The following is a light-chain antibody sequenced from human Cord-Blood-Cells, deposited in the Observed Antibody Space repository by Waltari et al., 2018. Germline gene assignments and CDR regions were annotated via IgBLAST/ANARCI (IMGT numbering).Light chain of an antibody. CDR3: QQRSNWLT. Sequence: EIVLTQSPATLSLSPGARATLSCRASQSVSSYLAWYQQKPGQVPRPLIYDASNRATGIPARFSGSGSGTDFTLTISSLEPEDFAVYYCQQRSNWLTFGGGTKVEIK. J-gene: IGKJ4*01. CDR2: DAS. CDR1: QSVSSY. V-gene: IGKV3-11*01.